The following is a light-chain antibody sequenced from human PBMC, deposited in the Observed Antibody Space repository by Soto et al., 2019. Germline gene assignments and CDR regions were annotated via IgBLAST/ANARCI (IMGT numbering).Light chain of an antibody. V-gene: IGKV3-15*01. CDR3: QQYNNWPRT. CDR2: DAS. CDR1: QSVSGY. Sequence: EIVMTQSPATLSLSPGERATLSCRASQSVSGYLAWYQQKPCQAPRLLIYDASTRDTGIPDRFSGSGSGTEFTLTISSLQSEDFAVYFCQQYNNWPRTFGQGTKLEIK. J-gene: IGKJ2*01.